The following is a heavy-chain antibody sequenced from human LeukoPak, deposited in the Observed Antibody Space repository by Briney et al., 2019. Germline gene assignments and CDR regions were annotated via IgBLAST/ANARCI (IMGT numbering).Heavy chain of an antibody. CDR3: ARLGPGGHGEFDY. J-gene: IGHJ4*02. Sequence: SETLSLTCSVSGYSISNAYYWGWIRQPPGEGLEWIGSIYHSGSTYYNPSLKSRVTISVDTSKTQFSLKLTSVTPTDTAVYYCARLGPGGHGEFDYWGQGTLVTVSS. CDR1: GYSISNAYY. CDR2: IYHSGST. D-gene: IGHD5-12*01. V-gene: IGHV4-38-2*02.